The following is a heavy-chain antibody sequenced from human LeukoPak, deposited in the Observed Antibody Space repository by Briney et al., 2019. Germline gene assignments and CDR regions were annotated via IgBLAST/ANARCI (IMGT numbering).Heavy chain of an antibody. Sequence: GGSLRLSCAASGFTFSSYAMSWVRQAPGKGLEWVSAISGSGGSTYYADSVKGRFTISRDNSKNTLYLQMNSLRAEDTAVYYCEIDISGYNYAQYFDYWGQGTLVTVSS. D-gene: IGHD5-18*01. V-gene: IGHV3-23*01. CDR1: GFTFSSYA. J-gene: IGHJ4*02. CDR2: ISGSGGST. CDR3: EIDISGYNYAQYFDY.